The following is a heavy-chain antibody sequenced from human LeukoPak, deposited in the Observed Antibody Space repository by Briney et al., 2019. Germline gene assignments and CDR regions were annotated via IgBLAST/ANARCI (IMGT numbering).Heavy chain of an antibody. CDR1: GYTFTSYA. CDR3: ARDGSAELYYYASGHFDY. V-gene: IGHV7-4-1*02. J-gene: IGHJ4*02. Sequence: ASVKVSCKASGYTFTSYAMNWVRQAPGQGLEWMGWINTNTGNPTYAQGFTGRFVFSLDTSVSTAYLQISSLKAEDTAVYYCARDGSAELYYYASGHFDYWGQGTLVTVSS. D-gene: IGHD3-10*01. CDR2: INTNTGNP.